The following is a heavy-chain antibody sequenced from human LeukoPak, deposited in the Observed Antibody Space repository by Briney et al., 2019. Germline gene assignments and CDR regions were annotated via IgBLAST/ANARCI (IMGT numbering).Heavy chain of an antibody. CDR1: GYTFTNYF. CDR2: ISAYNGDT. CDR3: ASSASITMVRGVIKRGYYYYMDV. Sequence: ASVKVSCKASGYTFTNYFITWVRQAPGQGLEWMGWISAYNGDTNYAQKFQGRVTITADKSTSTAYMELSSLRSEDTAVYYCASSASITMVRGVIKRGYYYYMDVWGKGTMVTVSS. J-gene: IGHJ6*03. D-gene: IGHD3-10*01. V-gene: IGHV1-18*01.